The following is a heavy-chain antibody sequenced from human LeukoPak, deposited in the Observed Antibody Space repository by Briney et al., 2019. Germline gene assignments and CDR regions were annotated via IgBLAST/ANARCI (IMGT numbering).Heavy chain of an antibody. V-gene: IGHV3-30*18. CDR1: GFTFSSYG. CDR3: AKDLSGYFDL. J-gene: IGHJ2*01. CDR2: ISYDGSNK. Sequence: RGSLRLSCAASGFTFSSYGMHWVGQAPGKGLQWVAVISYDGSNKYYADSVKGRFTISRDNSKNTLYLQMNSLRAEDTAVYYCAKDLSGYFDLWGRGTLVTVSS. D-gene: IGHD3-3*02.